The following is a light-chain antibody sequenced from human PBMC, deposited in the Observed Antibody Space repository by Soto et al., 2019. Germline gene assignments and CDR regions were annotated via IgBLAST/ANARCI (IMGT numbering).Light chain of an antibody. CDR2: EVN. CDR1: SSDIGSYNR. Sequence: QSVLTQPASVSGSPGQSITISCTGTSSDIGSYNRVSWYQQPPGTAPKLIIYEVNNRPSGVPDRFSGSKSGNTASLTNSGLQAEDEADYYCNSFTTSSTYVFGTGTKVTVL. J-gene: IGLJ1*01. CDR3: NSFTTSSTYV. V-gene: IGLV2-18*02.